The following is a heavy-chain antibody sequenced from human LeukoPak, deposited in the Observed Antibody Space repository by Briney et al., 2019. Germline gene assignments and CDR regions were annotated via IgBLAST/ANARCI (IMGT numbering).Heavy chain of an antibody. CDR1: SGSFSGYY. CDR3: ARGLRFLVV. CDR2: INHSGST. D-gene: IGHD3-3*01. Sequence: PSETLSLTCAVYSGSFSGYYWSWIRQPPGKGLEWIGEINHSGSTNYNPSLKSRVTISVDTSKNQFSLKLSSVTAADTAVYYCARGLRFLVVWGQGTTVTVSS. J-gene: IGHJ6*02. V-gene: IGHV4-34*01.